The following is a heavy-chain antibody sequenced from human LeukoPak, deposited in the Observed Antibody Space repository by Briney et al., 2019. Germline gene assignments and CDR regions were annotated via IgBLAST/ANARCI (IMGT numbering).Heavy chain of an antibody. CDR2: TYYRSKWYN. CDR3: VRESGDYVEFDY. J-gene: IGHJ4*02. D-gene: IGHD4-17*01. CDR1: GDSVSSYNAA. V-gene: IGHV6-1*01. Sequence: SQTLSLTCAISGDSVSSYNAAWNWIRQSPSRGLEWLGRTYYRSKWYNEYAESVKSRIIINPDTSKNQFSLQLNSVTPEDTAVYYCVRESGDYVEFDYWGQGTLVTVSS.